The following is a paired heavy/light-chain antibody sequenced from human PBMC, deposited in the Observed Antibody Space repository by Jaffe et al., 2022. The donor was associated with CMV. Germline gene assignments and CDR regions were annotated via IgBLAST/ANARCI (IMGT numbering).Heavy chain of an antibody. CDR3: AKDIVFREVDDFLGSRPGTFES. CDR1: GFTFGDYA. J-gene: IGHJ4*02. CDR2: ISWNSGSL. D-gene: IGHD3-10*01. Sequence: EVQLVESGGGLVQPGRSLRLSCAASGFTFGDYAMHWVRQVPGKGLEWVSSISWNSGSLAYADSVRGRFTISRDNAKNSLYLHMNSLRIQDTAFYFCAKDIVFREVDDFLGSRPGTFESWGQGTLVTVSS. V-gene: IGHV3-9*01.
Light chain of an antibody. CDR2: DVT. J-gene: IGLJ2*01. CDR3: SSYGGSYTMWRI. Sequence: QPALTQPRSVSGSPGQSVTISCTGTGNNVGGYNYVSWYQQYPGQAPKLMIYDVTKRPSGVPDRFSGSKSGSTAYMTISGLQAEDEADYYCSSYGGSYTMWRIFGGGTKLTVL. CDR1: GNNVGGYNY. V-gene: IGLV2-11*01.